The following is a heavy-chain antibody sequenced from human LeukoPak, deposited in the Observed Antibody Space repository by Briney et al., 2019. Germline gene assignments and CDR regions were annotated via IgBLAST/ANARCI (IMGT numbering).Heavy chain of an antibody. D-gene: IGHD3-10*01. CDR1: GFTFSSYA. V-gene: IGHV3-64*01. CDR3: ARGPHLWFGELLPFDY. Sequence: TGGSLRLSCAASGFTFSSYAMHWVRQAPGKGLEYVSAISSNGGSTYYANSVKGRFTISRDNSKNTLYLQMGSLRAEDMAVYYCARGPHLWFGELLPFDYWAREPWSPSPQ. CDR2: ISSNGGST. J-gene: IGHJ4*02.